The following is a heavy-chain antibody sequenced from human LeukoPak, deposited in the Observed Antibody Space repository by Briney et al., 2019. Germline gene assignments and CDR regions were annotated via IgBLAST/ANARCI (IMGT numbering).Heavy chain of an antibody. V-gene: IGHV4-34*01. CDR2: INHSGST. Sequence: PSETLSLTCAVYGGSFSGYYWSWIRQPPGKGLEWIGEINHSGSTNYNPSLKSRVTISVDTSKNQFSLKLSSVTAADTAVYYCAREKGSSWYEGAFDIWGQGTMVTVSS. J-gene: IGHJ3*02. CDR3: AREKGSSWYEGAFDI. CDR1: GGSFSGYY. D-gene: IGHD6-13*01.